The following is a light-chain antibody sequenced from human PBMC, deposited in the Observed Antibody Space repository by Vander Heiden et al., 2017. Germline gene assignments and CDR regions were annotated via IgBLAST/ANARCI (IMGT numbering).Light chain of an antibody. CDR3: QQFYSTPT. Sequence: LAMTQSPDSPSVSLGERATINCKSSQSVLYISNNKNYLAWYQQRPGQPPKLLIYWPSTRESGVPDRFSGSESGTDFTRTISSLQAEDVAVYYCQQFYSTPTFGQGTRVEIQ. CDR2: WPS. J-gene: IGKJ1*01. V-gene: IGKV4-1*01. CDR1: QSVLYISNNKNY.